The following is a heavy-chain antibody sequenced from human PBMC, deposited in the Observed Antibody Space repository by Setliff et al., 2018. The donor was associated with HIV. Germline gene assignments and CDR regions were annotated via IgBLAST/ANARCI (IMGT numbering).Heavy chain of an antibody. J-gene: IGHJ6*03. CDR2: LYDTGRT. V-gene: IGHV4-39*01. CDR3: VNSGYDGDYYYYYMDV. CDR1: GGSVIKDNFY. Sequence: SETLSLTCSVPGGSVIKDNFYWGWIRQAPAKGLEWIGTLYDTGRTYYNPPLKSRVSIFVDTTKNEFSLTLRSVTAADTAVYFCVNSGYDGDYYYYYMDVWGKGTTVTVSS. D-gene: IGHD5-12*01.